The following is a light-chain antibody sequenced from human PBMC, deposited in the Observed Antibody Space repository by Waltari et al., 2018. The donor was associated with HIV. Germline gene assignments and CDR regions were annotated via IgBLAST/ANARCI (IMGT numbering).Light chain of an antibody. V-gene: IGKV4-1*01. CDR3: QQYYDPPLT. J-gene: IGKJ3*01. CDR1: KRLFNSTNNKNY. Sequence: DIVMIQYPASMPASLGERATIRCYTSKRLFNSTNNKNYLAWYQQKPGQPPKLLIYCASTREFEVPDRFSGSGYGTEFTLTISGLQAEDVALYYCQQYYDPPLTFGPGTKVEVK. CDR2: CAS.